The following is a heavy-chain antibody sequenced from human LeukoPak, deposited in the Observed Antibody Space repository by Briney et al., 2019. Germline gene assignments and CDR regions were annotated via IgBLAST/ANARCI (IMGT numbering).Heavy chain of an antibody. J-gene: IGHJ5*02. Sequence: GGTLRLSCAASGFTFSIHGMNWVRQAPGKGLEWVSGISPGADITYYAESVKGRFTISRDNSKNTLYLQINTLRAEDTAIYYCAKDCGWLHFCSWGQGTLVTVSS. CDR2: ISPGADIT. CDR1: GFTFSIHG. CDR3: AKDCGWLHFCS. D-gene: IGHD5-24*01. V-gene: IGHV3-23*01.